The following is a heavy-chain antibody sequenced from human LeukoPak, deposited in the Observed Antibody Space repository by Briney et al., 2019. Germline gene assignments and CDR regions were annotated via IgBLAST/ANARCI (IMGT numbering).Heavy chain of an antibody. J-gene: IGHJ4*02. D-gene: IGHD5-18*01. CDR1: GGSISSDDYY. CDR3: ARAETPRNSYGYLDY. V-gene: IGHV4-31*03. Sequence: SETLSLTCTVSGGSISSDDYYWSWIRQHPGKGLEWIGYIYYSGSTYYNLSLKSRVTISIDTSKNQFSLKLSSVTAVDTAVYYCARAETPRNSYGYLDYWGQGTLVTVSS. CDR2: IYYSGST.